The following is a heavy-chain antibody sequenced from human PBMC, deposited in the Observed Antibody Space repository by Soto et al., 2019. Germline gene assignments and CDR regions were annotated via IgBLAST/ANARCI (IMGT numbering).Heavy chain of an antibody. D-gene: IGHD1-26*01. J-gene: IGHJ6*02. CDR2: ISAYNGNT. CDR3: ARILLVGTTDYYYYGMDV. CDR1: GYTFTSYG. Sequence: QVQLVQSGAEVKKPGASVKVSCKASGYTFTSYGISWVRQAPGQGLEWMGWISAYNGNTNYAQKLQDRVTMTTDTSTSTAYMELRSLRSDDTAVYYCARILLVGTTDYYYYGMDVWGQGTTVTVSS. V-gene: IGHV1-18*01.